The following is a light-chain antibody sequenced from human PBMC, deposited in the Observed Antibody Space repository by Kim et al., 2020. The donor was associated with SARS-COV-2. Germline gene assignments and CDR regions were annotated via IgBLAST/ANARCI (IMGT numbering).Light chain of an antibody. J-gene: IGLJ3*02. CDR1: SSNIEKNY. CDR3: AAWDDRLSGRV. CDR2: GNN. Sequence: ELTQPPSASGTPGQRVTISCSGSSSNIEKNYVYWYQQVPGTAPKVLIYGNNQRPSGVPDRFSGSKSGTSASLAISGRRSEDEADYYCAAWDDRLSGRVFGGGTKLTVL. V-gene: IGLV1-47*01.